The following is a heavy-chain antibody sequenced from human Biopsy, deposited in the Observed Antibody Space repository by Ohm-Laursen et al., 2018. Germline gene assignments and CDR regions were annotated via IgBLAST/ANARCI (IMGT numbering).Heavy chain of an antibody. CDR1: GYSFSTYD. Sequence: SVKVSCKASGYSFSTYDVNWVRQARGQGLEWMGWMIPSSGKTGYAQRFQGRVTLTMNTSISTAYMELSGLRSEDTAVYFCARGYSRRVSIFEASIYWFNTWGQGTLVTVSS. V-gene: IGHV1-8*01. CDR2: MIPSSGKT. J-gene: IGHJ5*02. D-gene: IGHD6-6*01. CDR3: ARGYSRRVSIFEASIYWFNT.